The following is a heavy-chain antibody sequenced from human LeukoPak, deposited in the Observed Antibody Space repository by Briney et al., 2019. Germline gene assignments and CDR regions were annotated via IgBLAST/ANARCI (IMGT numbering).Heavy chain of an antibody. D-gene: IGHD3-3*01. J-gene: IGHJ4*02. CDR1: GYSISSGYY. CDR2: IYHSGGT. V-gene: IGHV4-38-2*02. CDR3: ARGRYLEWLDY. Sequence: SETLSLTCTVSGYSISSGYYWGWIRQPPGKGLEWIGSIYHSGGTYYNPSLKSRVTISVDTSKNQFSLKLSSVTAADTAVYYCARGRYLEWLDYWGQGTLVTVSS.